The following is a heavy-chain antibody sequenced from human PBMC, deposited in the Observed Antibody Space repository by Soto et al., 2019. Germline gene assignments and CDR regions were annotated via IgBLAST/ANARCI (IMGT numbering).Heavy chain of an antibody. CDR3: ARFVTTVTTRFGDAFDI. Sequence: GGSLRLSCAASGFTVSSNYMSWVRQAPGKGLEWVSVIYSGGSTYYADSVKGRFTISRRNSKNTLYLQMNSLRAEDTAVYYCARFVTTVTTRFGDAFDIWGQGTMVTVSS. D-gene: IGHD4-17*01. CDR2: IYSGGST. V-gene: IGHV3-53*04. CDR1: GFTVSSNY. J-gene: IGHJ3*02.